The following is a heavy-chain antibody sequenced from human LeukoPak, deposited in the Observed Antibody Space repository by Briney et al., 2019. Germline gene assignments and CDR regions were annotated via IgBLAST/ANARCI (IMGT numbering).Heavy chain of an antibody. V-gene: IGHV3-74*01. D-gene: IGHD3-3*01. J-gene: IGHJ4*02. CDR2: ISTDGSST. CDR1: GFTLSNYW. Sequence: PGGSLRLSCTASGFTLSNYWMHWVRQAPGKGLVWVSRISTDGSSTNYADSVRGRFTISRDNAENTLYLQMNGLRAEDTAVYYCVASSHYPYEWGQGTLVTVSS. CDR3: VASSHYPYE.